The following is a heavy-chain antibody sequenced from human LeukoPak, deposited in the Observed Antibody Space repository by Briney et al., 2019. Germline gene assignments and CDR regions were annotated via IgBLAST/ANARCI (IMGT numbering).Heavy chain of an antibody. V-gene: IGHV4-34*01. J-gene: IGHJ4*02. CDR1: GGSFSGYY. CDR2: INHSGST. D-gene: IGHD6-19*01. CDR3: ARDGPQGVGWLDY. Sequence: SETLSLTCAVYGGSFSGYYWSWIRQPPGKGLEWIGEINHSGSTTYNPSLKSRVTISVDTSKNQFSLKLSSVTAADTAVYYCARDGPQGVGWLDYWGQGTLITVSS.